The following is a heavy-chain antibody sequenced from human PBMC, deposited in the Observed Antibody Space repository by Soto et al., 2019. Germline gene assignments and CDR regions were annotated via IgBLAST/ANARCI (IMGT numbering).Heavy chain of an antibody. CDR2: IYYSGST. CDR3: ARLAAAGTGNAVTNYFDY. Sequence: SETLSLTCAVSGVSISSGGYYWSWIRQHPGKGLEWIGYIYYSGSTYYNPSLKSRVTISVDTSKNQFSLKLSSVTAADTAVYYCARLAAAGTGNAVTNYFDYWGQGTLVTVSS. V-gene: IGHV4-31*11. CDR1: GVSISSGGYY. D-gene: IGHD6-13*01. J-gene: IGHJ4*02.